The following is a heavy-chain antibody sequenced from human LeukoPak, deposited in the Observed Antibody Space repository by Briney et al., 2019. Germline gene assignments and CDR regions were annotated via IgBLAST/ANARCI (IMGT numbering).Heavy chain of an antibody. CDR3: AKLMKEGYYYYYGMDV. CDR1: GGSFSGYY. Sequence: PSETLSLTCAVYGGSFSGYYWSWIRQPPGKGLEWIGEINHSGSTNYNPSLKSRVTISVDTYKNQFSLKLSSVTAADTAVYYCAKLMKEGYYYYYGMDVWGQGTTVTVSS. V-gene: IGHV4-34*01. CDR2: INHSGST. J-gene: IGHJ6*02.